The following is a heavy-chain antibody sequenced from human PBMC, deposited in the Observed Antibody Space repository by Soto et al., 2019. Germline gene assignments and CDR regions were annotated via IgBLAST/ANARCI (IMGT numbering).Heavy chain of an antibody. Sequence: QVQLAQSGAEVKKPGSSVRVSCKASGDTFSRYTVNWVRQAPRQGLEWMGGIIPRFGTTNFAPTLQGRVTITADESTNTVYMELSSLRSEDTALYFCARGRGLYNSGRSQLDYWGQGTLVTVSS. J-gene: IGHJ4*02. V-gene: IGHV1-69*01. CDR2: IIPRFGTT. CDR1: GDTFSRYT. CDR3: ARGRGLYNSGRSQLDY. D-gene: IGHD1-1*01.